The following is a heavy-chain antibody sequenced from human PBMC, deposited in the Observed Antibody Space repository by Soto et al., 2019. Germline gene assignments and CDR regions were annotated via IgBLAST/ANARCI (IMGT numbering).Heavy chain of an antibody. Sequence: EVHLLESGGDLVQPGRSLRLSCAASGFTFSGYAMSWVRQPPGRGLEWVSVIHGGGNSAYYADSVKGRFTISRDNSKNTLYLQMSSLRGEDTAVYYCAKNRDRVTTSGHFDSGGQGTLVTFSS. D-gene: IGHD4-17*01. CDR2: IHGGGNSA. CDR3: AKNRDRVTTSGHFDS. J-gene: IGHJ4*02. CDR1: GFTFSGYA. V-gene: IGHV3-23*01.